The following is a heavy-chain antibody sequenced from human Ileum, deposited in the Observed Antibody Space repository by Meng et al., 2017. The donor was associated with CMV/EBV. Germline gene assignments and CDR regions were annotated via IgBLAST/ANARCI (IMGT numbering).Heavy chain of an antibody. CDR3: ASDGSGSYFDPIFDY. CDR1: GSTFTSSG. Sequence: GSTFTSSGTSWQRQGPGEGLGWKRWNSGYNGKKNYAQKFQGRVTVTSNTSTSTAYMELRGLTSDDTAGYYCASDGSGSYFDPIFDYWGPGSMVTVSS. J-gene: IGHJ4*02. D-gene: IGHD3-10*01. CDR2: NSGYNGKK. V-gene: IGHV1-18*01.